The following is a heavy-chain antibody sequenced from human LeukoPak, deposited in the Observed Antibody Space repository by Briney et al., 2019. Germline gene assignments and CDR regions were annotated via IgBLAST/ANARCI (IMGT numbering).Heavy chain of an antibody. J-gene: IGHJ5*02. CDR1: GGSLSTHH. CDR3: ARQEEIVVVNWFDP. Sequence: SETLSLTCVVSGGSLSTHHWSWIRQSPGRGLEWIGYISDSGSTNYNPSLKSRVTISVDTSKNQFSLKLSSVTAADTAVYYCARQEEIVVVNWFDPWGQGTLVTVSS. V-gene: IGHV4-59*08. D-gene: IGHD3-22*01. CDR2: ISDSGST.